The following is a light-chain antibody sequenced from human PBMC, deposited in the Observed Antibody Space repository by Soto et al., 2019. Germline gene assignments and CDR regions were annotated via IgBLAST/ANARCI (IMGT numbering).Light chain of an antibody. J-gene: IGKJ2*01. CDR3: QQSYDTRMYT. Sequence: DIQMTQSPSSLSASVGDRVTITSRASQSVTNYLNWYQQKPGKAPILLIYSASTLQSGVPSRFSGSGSGTDFTLTISTLQPEDFATYFCQQSYDTRMYTFGQGTKLEI. CDR1: QSVTNY. V-gene: IGKV1-39*01. CDR2: SAS.